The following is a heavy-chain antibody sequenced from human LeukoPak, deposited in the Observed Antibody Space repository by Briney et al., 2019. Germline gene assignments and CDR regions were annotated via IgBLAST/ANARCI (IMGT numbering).Heavy chain of an antibody. J-gene: IGHJ4*02. CDR3: AKDSVRYDILTGYYPGYYFDY. CDR1: GFTFSSYA. CDR2: ISGSGGST. V-gene: IGHV3-23*01. D-gene: IGHD3-9*01. Sequence: GGSLRLSCAASGFTFSSYAMSWVRQAPGKGLEWVSAISGSGGSTYYADSVKGRYTISRDNSKNTLYLQMNSLRAEDTAVYYCAKDSVRYDILTGYYPGYYFDYWGQGTLVTVSS.